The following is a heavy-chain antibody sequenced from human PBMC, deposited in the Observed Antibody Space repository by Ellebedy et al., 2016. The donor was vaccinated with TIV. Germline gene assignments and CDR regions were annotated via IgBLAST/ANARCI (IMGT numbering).Heavy chain of an antibody. J-gene: IGHJ4*02. CDR2: IYTSGST. D-gene: IGHD1-26*01. CDR3: ARRTNTGSYNYFDY. CDR1: GDFIGDYC. Sequence: GSLRLSXSVSGDFIGDYCWAWFRQPAGKGLEWIGRIYTSGSTNYNPSLNSRVTMSIDTSKKQFSLRLSSVAAADTAVYYCARRTNTGSYNYFDYWGQGTLVTVSS. V-gene: IGHV4-4*07.